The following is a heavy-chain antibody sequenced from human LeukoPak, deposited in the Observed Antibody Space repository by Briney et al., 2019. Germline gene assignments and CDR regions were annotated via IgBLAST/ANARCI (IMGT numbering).Heavy chain of an antibody. V-gene: IGHV3-30*02. CDR3: AKDIWGGSPDGYNRFDY. CDR1: GFTFSSYG. Sequence: PGGSLRLSCAASGFTFSSYGMHWVRQAPGKGLEWVAFIRYDGSNKYYADSVKGRFTISRDNAKNSLYLQMNNLRAEDTALYYCAKDIWGGSPDGYNRFDYWGQGTLVTVSS. J-gene: IGHJ4*02. CDR2: IRYDGSNK. D-gene: IGHD5-24*01.